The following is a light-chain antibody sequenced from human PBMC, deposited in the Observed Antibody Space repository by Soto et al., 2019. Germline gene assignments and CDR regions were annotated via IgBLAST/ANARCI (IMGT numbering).Light chain of an antibody. V-gene: IGKV1-5*03. CDR2: KAS. J-gene: IGKJ2*01. CDR3: QQYNSYSGYT. Sequence: DIQMTQSPSTLSASVGDRVTITCRASQSISSWLAWYQQKPGKAPKLLIYKASSLESGVPSRFSGSGSGTEFTLTISSPQADGFSTYYCQQYNSYSGYTFGQGTKLEIK. CDR1: QSISSW.